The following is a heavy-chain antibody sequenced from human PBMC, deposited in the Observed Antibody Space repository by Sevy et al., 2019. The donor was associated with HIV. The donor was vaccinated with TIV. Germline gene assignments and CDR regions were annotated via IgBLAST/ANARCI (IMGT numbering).Heavy chain of an antibody. CDR3: AAIGYCSGGSCYSPRY. CDR1: GGTFSSYA. D-gene: IGHD2-15*01. Sequence: ASVKVSCKASGGTFSSYAISWVRQAPGQGLEWMGGIITIFGTANYAQKFQGRVTITADESTSTAYMELSRLRSEDTAVYYCAAIGYCSGGSCYSPRYWGQGTLVTVSS. CDR2: IITIFGTA. J-gene: IGHJ4*02. V-gene: IGHV1-69*13.